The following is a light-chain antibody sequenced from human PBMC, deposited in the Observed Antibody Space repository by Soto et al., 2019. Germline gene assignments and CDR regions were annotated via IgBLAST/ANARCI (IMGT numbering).Light chain of an antibody. CDR3: QQKYSTTPT. CDR1: QSIGSY. Sequence: IQMTRSLSYLSASVGDRVTITCRASQSIGSYLNWYQNRPGKDPKILIYAASSLKSGVPSRFSGSGSGTDFNLTISSLQTEDFATYECQQKYSTTPTFGQGTKVEI. CDR2: AAS. V-gene: IGKV1-39*01. J-gene: IGKJ1*01.